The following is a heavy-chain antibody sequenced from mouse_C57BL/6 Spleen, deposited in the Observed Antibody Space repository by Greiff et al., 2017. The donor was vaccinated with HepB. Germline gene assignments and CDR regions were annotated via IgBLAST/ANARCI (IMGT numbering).Heavy chain of an antibody. J-gene: IGHJ3*01. D-gene: IGHD1-1*02. CDR1: GYTFTDYE. CDR2: IDPETGGT. CDR3: TRLDYGPFAY. Sequence: VKLMESGAELVRPGASVTLSCKASGYTFTDYEMHWVKQTPVHGLEWIGAIDPETGGTAYNQKFKGKAILTADKSSSTAYMELRSLTSEDSAVYYCTRLDYGPFAYWGQGTLVTVSA. V-gene: IGHV1-15*01.